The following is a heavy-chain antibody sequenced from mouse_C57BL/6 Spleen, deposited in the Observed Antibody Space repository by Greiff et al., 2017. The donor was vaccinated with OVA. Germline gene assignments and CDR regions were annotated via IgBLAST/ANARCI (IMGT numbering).Heavy chain of an antibody. J-gene: IGHJ3*01. V-gene: IGHV1-59*01. CDR1: GYTFTSYW. CDR2: IDPSDSYT. Sequence: QVQLQQPGAELVRPGTSVKLSCKASGYTFTSYWMHWVKQRPGQGLEWIGVIDPSDSYTNYNQKFKGKATLTVDTSSSTAYMQLSSLTSEDSAVYYCARDYYGSRGFAYWGQGTLVTVSA. D-gene: IGHD1-1*01. CDR3: ARDYYGSRGFAY.